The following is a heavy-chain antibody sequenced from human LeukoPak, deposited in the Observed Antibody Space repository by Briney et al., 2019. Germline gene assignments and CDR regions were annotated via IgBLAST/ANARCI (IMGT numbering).Heavy chain of an antibody. CDR2: LNGDGTNI. D-gene: IGHD5-12*01. CDR1: GFTFSNYW. Sequence: GGSLRLSCVASGFTFSNYWMQWVRQVPGKGLVWVSRLNGDGTNIIYADSVKGRFTISRDNSNNILFLQMSDLRTEDTALYYCARDRLYTGYDPVLDLWGQGTPVTVSS. V-gene: IGHV3-74*01. J-gene: IGHJ5*02. CDR3: ARDRLYTGYDPVLDL.